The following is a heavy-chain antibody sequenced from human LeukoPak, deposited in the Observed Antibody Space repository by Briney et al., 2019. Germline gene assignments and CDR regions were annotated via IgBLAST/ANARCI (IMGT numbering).Heavy chain of an antibody. J-gene: IGHJ5*02. V-gene: IGHV1-2*02. D-gene: IGHD6-6*01. CDR1: GYTFTGYY. Sequence: ASVKVSCKASGYTFTGYYMHWVRQAPGQGLEWMGWINPNSGGTNYAQKFQGRVTMTRDTSISTAYMELSRLRSDDTAVYYCARVSSGSSRWFDPWGQRTLVTVSS. CDR3: ARVSSGSSRWFDP. CDR2: INPNSGGT.